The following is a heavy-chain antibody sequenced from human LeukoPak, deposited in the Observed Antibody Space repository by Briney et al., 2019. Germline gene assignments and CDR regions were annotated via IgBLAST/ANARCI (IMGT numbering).Heavy chain of an antibody. CDR2: IKQDGSIQ. J-gene: IGHJ4*02. V-gene: IGHV3-7*01. Sequence: GGSLRLSCTASGFTFSSFWMAWVRQAPGKGREWVANIKQDGSIQHYGDSVKGRFTISRDNAKNSLYLQMNNLRAEDTALYYCATSYDSSGCDWGQGTLVTVSS. CDR1: GFTFSSFW. CDR3: ATSYDSSGCD. D-gene: IGHD3-22*01.